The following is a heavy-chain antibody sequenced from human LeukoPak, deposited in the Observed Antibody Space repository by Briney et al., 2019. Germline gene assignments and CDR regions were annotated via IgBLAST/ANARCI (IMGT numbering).Heavy chain of an antibody. V-gene: IGHV4-59*01. D-gene: IGHD6-13*01. CDR1: GGSISAYY. J-gene: IGHJ4*02. Sequence: PSETLSLTCTVSGGSISAYYWSWIRQPPGKGLEWIGYIYNSWSANYNPSLQSRVTILIDTSKKQFSLKVSSVTAADTAVYYCAREAAVGTGGFDYWGQGTLVTVSS. CDR2: IYNSWSA. CDR3: AREAAVGTGGFDY.